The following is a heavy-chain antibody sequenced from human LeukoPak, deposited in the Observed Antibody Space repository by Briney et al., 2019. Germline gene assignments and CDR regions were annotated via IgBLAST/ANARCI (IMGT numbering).Heavy chain of an antibody. Sequence: GGSLRLSCAASGFTFSNSWMSWVRQAPGKGLEWVGRIKSNTAGGTTHYAAPVKGRFTISRDDSKNTPYLQMNSLKTEDTAVYYCTAEPNWFDPWGQGTLVTVSS. V-gene: IGHV3-15*01. CDR1: GFTFSNSW. J-gene: IGHJ5*02. CDR2: IKSNTAGGTT. D-gene: IGHD1-14*01. CDR3: TAEPNWFDP.